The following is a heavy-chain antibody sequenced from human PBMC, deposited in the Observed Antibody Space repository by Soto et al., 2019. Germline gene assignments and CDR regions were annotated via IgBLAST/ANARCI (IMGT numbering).Heavy chain of an antibody. D-gene: IGHD6-13*01. Sequence: EVQLLESGGGLVQPGGSLRLSCAASVFTFSSYAMSWVSQAPGKGLEWVSVISGSGDSTYYADSVRGRFTISRDNSKNTLYLQMNSLRAEDTAVYYCAKDRDGAAAGPTKFYGMDVWGQGTTVTVSS. J-gene: IGHJ6*02. V-gene: IGHV3-23*01. CDR2: ISGSGDST. CDR1: VFTFSSYA. CDR3: AKDRDGAAAGPTKFYGMDV.